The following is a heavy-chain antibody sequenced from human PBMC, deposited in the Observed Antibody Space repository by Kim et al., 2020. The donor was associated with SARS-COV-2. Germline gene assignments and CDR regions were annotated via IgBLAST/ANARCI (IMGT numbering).Heavy chain of an antibody. V-gene: IGHV3-23*01. CDR1: GFTFSTYA. Sequence: GGSLRLSCAASGFTFSTYAMAWVRHAPGKGLEWVAALSGSGGSTYYADSVKGRFTISRDHSKNTLSLQMNSQSAVDTALYYCANFDSGSRGAFDVWGLGTMVTVSS. CDR3: ANFDSGSRGAFDV. J-gene: IGHJ3*01. CDR2: LSGSGGST. D-gene: IGHD5-12*01.